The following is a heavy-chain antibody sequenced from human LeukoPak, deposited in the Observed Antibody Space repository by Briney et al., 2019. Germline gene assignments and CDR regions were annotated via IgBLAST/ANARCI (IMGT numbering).Heavy chain of an antibody. Sequence: SETLSLTCAVSGYSISSGYYWGWIRQPPGKGLEWIGSIYHSASTYYNPSLKSRVTISVDTSKNQFSLKLSSVTAADTAVYYCARRILYCSSTSCYLWDYWGQGTLVTVSS. CDR1: GYSISSGYY. CDR3: ARRILYCSSTSCYLWDY. J-gene: IGHJ4*02. D-gene: IGHD2-2*01. V-gene: IGHV4-38-2*01. CDR2: IYHSAST.